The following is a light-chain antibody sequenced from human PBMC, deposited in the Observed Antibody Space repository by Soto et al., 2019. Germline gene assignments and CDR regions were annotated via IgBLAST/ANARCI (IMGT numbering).Light chain of an antibody. CDR1: QSVSSY. CDR3: QQPGA. J-gene: IGKJ4*01. V-gene: IGKV3-11*01. CDR2: DAS. Sequence: EIVLTQSPATLSLSPGERATLSCRASQSVSSYLAWYQQKPGQAPRLLIYDASNRATGIPARFSGSGSGTDFTLTISSLEPEDFAVYYCQQPGAFGGGNKVEIK.